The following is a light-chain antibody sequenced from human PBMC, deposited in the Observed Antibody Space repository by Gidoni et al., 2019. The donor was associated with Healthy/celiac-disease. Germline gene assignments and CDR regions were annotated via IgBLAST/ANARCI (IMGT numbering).Light chain of an antibody. CDR1: QSVSSY. Sequence: EIVLTQPPATLPLSPGERATLSCRASQSVSSYLAWYQQKPGQAPRLLIYGASHRATGIPARFSGSGSGTDFTLTISSLEPEDFAVYYCQQRRNWPRAFGRGTKVEIK. J-gene: IGKJ4*02. V-gene: IGKV3-11*01. CDR2: GAS. CDR3: QQRRNWPRA.